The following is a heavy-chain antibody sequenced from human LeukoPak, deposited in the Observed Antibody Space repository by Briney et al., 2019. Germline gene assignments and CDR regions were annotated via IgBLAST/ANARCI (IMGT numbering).Heavy chain of an antibody. V-gene: IGHV3-7*01. J-gene: IGHJ4*02. CDR1: GFTFSRSW. D-gene: IGHD5-12*01. CDR2: INPDGDGM. Sequence: PGRSLRLSCAASGFTFSRSWMNWTSQAPGKGLEWVANINPDGDGMRFVDSVKGRFTMSRDNAQSSLHLQMNSLRVEDTAFYYCAAWTDRGYSYWGQGVLVTVSS. CDR3: AAWTDRGYSY.